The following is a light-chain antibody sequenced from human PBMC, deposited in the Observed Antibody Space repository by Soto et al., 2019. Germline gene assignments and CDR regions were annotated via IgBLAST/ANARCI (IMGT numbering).Light chain of an antibody. CDR3: QQYNNSSWT. CDR1: QSVGSSY. J-gene: IGKJ1*01. CDR2: GTS. Sequence: EVVLTQSPGTLSLSPGERATLSCRASQSVGSSYLAWYQRKPGQAPRVLIYGTSSRATSIPDRCIGSGSGTDFTLTISRLEPEDVSVDYCQQYNNSSWTFGQGTKVDIK. V-gene: IGKV3-20*01.